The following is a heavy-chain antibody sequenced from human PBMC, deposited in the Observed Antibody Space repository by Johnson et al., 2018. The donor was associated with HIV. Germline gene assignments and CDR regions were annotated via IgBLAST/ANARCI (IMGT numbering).Heavy chain of an antibody. D-gene: IGHD5-24*01. CDR3: ARDHSRDEAFDI. CDR2: IYSGGNT. Sequence: VQLVESGGGLVKPGGSLRLSCAASGFTFSDYYMSWIRQAPGKGLEWVSVIYSGGNTYYADSVRGRFTISRDNSKNTLYLQMNSLRAEDTAVYYCARDHSRDEAFDIWGQGTMVTVSS. J-gene: IGHJ3*02. V-gene: IGHV3-66*01. CDR1: GFTFSDYY.